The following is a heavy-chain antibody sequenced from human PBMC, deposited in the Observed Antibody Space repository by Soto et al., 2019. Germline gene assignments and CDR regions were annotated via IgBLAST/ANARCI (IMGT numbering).Heavy chain of an antibody. Sequence: QVQLVQSGAEVKKPGASVKVSCKASGYTFTSYYMHWVRQAPGQGLEWMGIINPSGRSTSYAQKVQGKVSMTRDPSTSTVYMELSSLRSEDTAVYYCASWVPFGGVKQYDRGAFDIWGQGTMVTVSS. CDR3: ASWVPFGGVKQYDRGAFDI. CDR2: INPSGRST. CDR1: GYTFTSYY. V-gene: IGHV1-46*03. J-gene: IGHJ3*02. D-gene: IGHD3-10*01.